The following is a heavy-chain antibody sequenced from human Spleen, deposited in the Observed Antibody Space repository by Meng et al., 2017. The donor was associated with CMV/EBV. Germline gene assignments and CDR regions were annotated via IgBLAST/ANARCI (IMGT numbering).Heavy chain of an antibody. D-gene: IGHD3-3*01. CDR2: TNRSGST. J-gene: IGHJ5*02. V-gene: IGHV4-34*01. Sequence: SETLSLTCAVYGGSLGNYYYSWIRQSPGRGLEWIGETNRSGSTNYNPSLKSRVTISADTSKNQVSLKLNSVAAADTAVYFCARGRRSSIFGVVSRFDPWGQGTLVTVSS. CDR1: GGSLGNYY. CDR3: ARGRRSSIFGVVSRFDP.